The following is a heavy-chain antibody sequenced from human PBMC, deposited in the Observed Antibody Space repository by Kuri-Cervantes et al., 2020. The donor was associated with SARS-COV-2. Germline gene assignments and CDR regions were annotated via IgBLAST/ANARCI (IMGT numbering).Heavy chain of an antibody. CDR3: ARETGDRKMGIDP. V-gene: IGHV1-69*13. J-gene: IGHJ5*02. CDR1: RGTFNTHI. CDR2: IRPVFGAP. Sequence: SVKVSCKASRGTFNTHIINWLRQAPGQGLEWMGGIRPVFGAPYYAQKFQGRVTIAADESTSTVHMELGSLNSGDTAIYYCARETGDRKMGIDPWGQGTLVTVSS. D-gene: IGHD2-21*01.